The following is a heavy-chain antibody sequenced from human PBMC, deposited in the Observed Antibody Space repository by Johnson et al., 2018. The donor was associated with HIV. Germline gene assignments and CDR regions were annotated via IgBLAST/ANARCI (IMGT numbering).Heavy chain of an antibody. Sequence: QEQLVESGGGVVQPGRSLRLSCAASGFTFSSYAVHWVRQAPGKGLEWVAIISYDGSNKYYADSVKGRFTISRDNSKDTLYLQMNSLRAEDTAVYYCTTDWEYYYGAGKLDAFDMWGQGTMVTVSS. J-gene: IGHJ3*02. CDR3: TTDWEYYYGAGKLDAFDM. CDR1: GFTFSSYA. CDR2: ISYDGSNK. V-gene: IGHV3-30-3*01. D-gene: IGHD3-10*01.